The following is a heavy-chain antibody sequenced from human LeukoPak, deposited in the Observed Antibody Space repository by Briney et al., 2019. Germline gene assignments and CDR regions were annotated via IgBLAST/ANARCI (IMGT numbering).Heavy chain of an antibody. CDR1: GYTFTVYY. CDR3: ARGGFTVAAMPAFDP. J-gene: IGHJ5*02. Sequence: ASVTVSCKASGYTFTVYYMHWVRQAPGQGLEWMGWINPNSGGTNYAQKFQGRVTVTRDTSISTAYMELSRLRSDDTAVYYCARGGFTVAAMPAFDPWGQGTLVTVSS. D-gene: IGHD2-2*01. CDR2: INPNSGGT. V-gene: IGHV1-2*02.